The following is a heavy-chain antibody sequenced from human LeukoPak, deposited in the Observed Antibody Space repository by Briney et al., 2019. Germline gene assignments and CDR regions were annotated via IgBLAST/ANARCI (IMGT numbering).Heavy chain of an antibody. CDR3: ARAFHYYGSGSYYFWWFDP. CDR1: GYTFTGYY. J-gene: IGHJ5*02. CDR2: INPSGGST. V-gene: IGHV1-46*01. D-gene: IGHD3-10*01. Sequence: ASVKVSCKASGYTFTGYYMHWVRQAPGQGLEWMGIINPSGGSTSYAQKFQGRVTMTRDTSTSTVYMELSSLRSEDTAVYYCARAFHYYGSGSYYFWWFDPWGQGTLVTVSS.